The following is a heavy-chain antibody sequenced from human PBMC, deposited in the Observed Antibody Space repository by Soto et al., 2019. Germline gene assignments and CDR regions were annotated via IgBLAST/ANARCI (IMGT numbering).Heavy chain of an antibody. CDR3: ARAYGGYADY. CDR2: IYHSGST. CDR1: GCSISSGGYS. Sequence: SETLSLTCAVSGCSISSGGYSWSWIRQPPGKGLEWIGYIYHSGSTYYNPSLKSRVTISVDRSKNQFSLKLSSVTAADTAVYYCARAYGGYADYWGQGALVTSP. J-gene: IGHJ4*02. D-gene: IGHD5-12*01. V-gene: IGHV4-30-2*01.